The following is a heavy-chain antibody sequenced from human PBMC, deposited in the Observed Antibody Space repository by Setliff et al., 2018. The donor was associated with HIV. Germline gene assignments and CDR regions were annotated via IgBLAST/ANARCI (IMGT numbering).Heavy chain of an antibody. V-gene: IGHV4-61*01. Sequence: PSETLSLTCTVSGGSFRSSRYYWGWIRQPPGKGLEWIGSIYNSGTTNYNPSLKSRVTISVDTSKNQVSLKLTSVTAADTAVYYCAGARNWLNFDSWGQGTLVTVSS. CDR3: AGARNWLNFDS. CDR1: GGSFRSSRYY. CDR2: IYNSGTT. J-gene: IGHJ4*02. D-gene: IGHD3-9*01.